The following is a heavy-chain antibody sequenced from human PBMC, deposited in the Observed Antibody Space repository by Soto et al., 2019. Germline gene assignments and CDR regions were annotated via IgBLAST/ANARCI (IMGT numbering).Heavy chain of an antibody. CDR3: ARGRTRAARPIYYYYYMDV. V-gene: IGHV1-8*01. Sequence: QVQLVQSGAEVKKPGASVKVSCKASGYTFTSYDINWVRQATGQGLEWMGWMNPNSGNTGYAQKCQGRVTMTRNTSISTAYMELSSLRSEDTAVYYCARGRTRAARPIYYYYYMDVWGKGTTVTVSS. D-gene: IGHD6-6*01. CDR2: MNPNSGNT. CDR1: GYTFTSYD. J-gene: IGHJ6*03.